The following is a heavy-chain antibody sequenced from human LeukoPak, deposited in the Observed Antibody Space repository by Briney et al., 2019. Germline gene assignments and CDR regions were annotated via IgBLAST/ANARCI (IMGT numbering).Heavy chain of an antibody. V-gene: IGHV3-30*02. CDR1: GFTFSGHG. J-gene: IGHJ4*02. Sequence: GSLRLSCTASGFTFSGHGMHWVRQAPGKGLEWVAFIRYDGSHKYYADSVKGRFTVSRDNSKNTLYLQMNSLRAGDTAAYYCAKDISCTGGGVCPKVYDYWGQGTLVTVSS. CDR3: AKDISCTGGGVCPKVYDY. D-gene: IGHD2-8*02. CDR2: IRYDGSHK.